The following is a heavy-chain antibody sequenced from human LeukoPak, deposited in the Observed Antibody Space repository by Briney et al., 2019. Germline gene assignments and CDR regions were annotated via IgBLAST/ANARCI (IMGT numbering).Heavy chain of an antibody. CDR3: TAPASGWENFDY. V-gene: IGHV3-74*01. CDR1: GFTFSSYW. Sequence: GGSLRLSCAGSGFTFSSYWMHWVRQAPGKGLVWVSRINSDGSSTSYADSVKGRFTISRDNAKSTLYLQMNSLKTEDTAVYYCTAPASGWENFDYWGQGTLVTVSS. J-gene: IGHJ4*02. D-gene: IGHD6-19*01. CDR2: INSDGSST.